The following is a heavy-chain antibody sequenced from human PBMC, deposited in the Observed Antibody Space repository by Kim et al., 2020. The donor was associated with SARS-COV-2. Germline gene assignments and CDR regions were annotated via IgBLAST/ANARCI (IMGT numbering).Heavy chain of an antibody. CDR3: AKHFGSSGSEFHH. CDR2: ISGSDSST. Sequence: GGSLRLSCAASGFTFSAYAMGWVRQAPGKGLEWVSGISGSDSSTYYADSVKGRFIISRDNSKNTLHLQMNSLRAEDTAIYYCAKHFGSSGSEFHHWGQGT. V-gene: IGHV3-23*01. J-gene: IGHJ1*01. CDR1: GFTFSAYA. D-gene: IGHD3-22*01.